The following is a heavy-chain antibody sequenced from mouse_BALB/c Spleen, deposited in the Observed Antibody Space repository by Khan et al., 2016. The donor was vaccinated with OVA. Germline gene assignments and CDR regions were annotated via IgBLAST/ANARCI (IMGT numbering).Heavy chain of an antibody. V-gene: IGHV1S137*01. D-gene: IGHD2-1*01. J-gene: IGHJ3*01. CDR2: ISTYYGDS. CDR1: GYIFTDFS. CDR3: ARWSGNYRFAY. Sequence: VQLKQSGAELVRPGVSVKISCKGSGYIFTDFSMHWVKRSHAKSLEWIGVISTYYGDSIYNQNFKDKATLTVEKSSSTAYMELARLTSEDSASYYIARWSGNYRFAYWGQGTLVTVSA.